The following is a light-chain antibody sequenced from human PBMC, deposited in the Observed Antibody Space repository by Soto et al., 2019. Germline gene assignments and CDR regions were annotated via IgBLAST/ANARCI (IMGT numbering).Light chain of an antibody. CDR3: QQSYSTPIT. CDR2: SAS. J-gene: IGKJ5*01. Sequence: DIRMTQSPSSLSASVGDRVTITCRASQGIRHDLGWYQQKPGKAPKRLIYSASSLQSGVPSRFSGSGSGTDFTLTISSLQPEDFATYYCQQSYSTPITFGQGTRLEIK. V-gene: IGKV1-39*01. CDR1: QGIRHD.